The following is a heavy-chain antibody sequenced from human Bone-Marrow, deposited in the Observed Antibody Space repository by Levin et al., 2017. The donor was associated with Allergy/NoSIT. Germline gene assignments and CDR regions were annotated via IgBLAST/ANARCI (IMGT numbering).Heavy chain of an antibody. V-gene: IGHV1-2*06. J-gene: IGHJ4*02. CDR2: INPSTGVT. CDR1: GYTFTVYY. CDR3: ARIGSNHNFDY. D-gene: IGHD1-14*01. Sequence: PGESLKISCKTSGYTFTVYYMHWVRQAPGQGLEWMGRINPSTGVTNYAQKFQGRVTMTRDTSISTAYMELSSLRSDDTAVYYCARIGSNHNFDYWGQGTLVTVSS.